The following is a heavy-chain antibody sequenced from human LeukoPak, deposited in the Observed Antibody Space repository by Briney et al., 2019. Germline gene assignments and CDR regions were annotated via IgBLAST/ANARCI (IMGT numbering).Heavy chain of an antibody. D-gene: IGHD3/OR15-3a*01. Sequence: SETLSLTCAVYGGSFSNYYWSWIRQPPGKGLEWIGSIYYSGNTYYNASLKSQVSISIDTSKNQFSLKLTSVTAADTAVYYCARQTGSGLFILPGGQGTLVTVSS. J-gene: IGHJ4*02. CDR3: ARQTGSGLFILP. CDR1: GGSFSNYY. CDR2: IYYSGNT. V-gene: IGHV4-39*01.